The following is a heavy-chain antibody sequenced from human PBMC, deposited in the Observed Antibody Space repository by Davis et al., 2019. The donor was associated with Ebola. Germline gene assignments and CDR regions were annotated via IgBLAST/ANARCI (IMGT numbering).Heavy chain of an antibody. CDR3: TSTGTTVVTPKDY. Sequence: GESLKISCAASGFTFSGSAMHWVRQASGKGLEWVGRTRSKANSYATAYAASVKGRFTISRDDSKNTAYLQMNSLKTEDTAVYYCTSTGTTVVTPKDYWGQGTLVTVSS. CDR2: TRSKANSYAT. J-gene: IGHJ4*02. V-gene: IGHV3-73*01. D-gene: IGHD4-23*01. CDR1: GFTFSGSA.